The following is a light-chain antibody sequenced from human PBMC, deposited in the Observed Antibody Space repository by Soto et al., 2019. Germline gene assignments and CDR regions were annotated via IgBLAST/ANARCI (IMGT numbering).Light chain of an antibody. CDR2: SAS. Sequence: SQLTQSPSSLSASVGDRVTITCRASQGVRYSLAWYQQKPGKAPELLIYSASTLQSGVPSRFIGSKSGTDFTLTISSLQPEDFATYSGQQLFTFGQGTRLEIK. CDR3: QQLFT. V-gene: IGKV1-9*01. J-gene: IGKJ5*01. CDR1: QGVRYS.